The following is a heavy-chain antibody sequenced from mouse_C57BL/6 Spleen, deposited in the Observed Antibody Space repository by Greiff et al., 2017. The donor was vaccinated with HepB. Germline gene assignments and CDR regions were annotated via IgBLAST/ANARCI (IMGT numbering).Heavy chain of an antibody. CDR2: IDPSDSYT. V-gene: IGHV1-69*01. Sequence: VQLQQPGAELVMPGASVKLSCKASGYTFTSYWMHWVKQRPGQGLEWIGEIDPSDSYTNYNQKFKGKSTLTVDKSSSTAYMQLSSLTSEDSEVYYCARSYGSSYNYFDDWGQGTTLTVSS. D-gene: IGHD1-1*01. CDR1: GYTFTSYW. J-gene: IGHJ2*01. CDR3: ARSYGSSYNYFDD.